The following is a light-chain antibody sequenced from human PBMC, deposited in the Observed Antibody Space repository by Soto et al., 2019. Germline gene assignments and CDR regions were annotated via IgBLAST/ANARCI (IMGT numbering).Light chain of an antibody. J-gene: IGKJ4*01. CDR3: QQYDNPPVT. V-gene: IGKV1-33*01. CDR2: DAS. Sequence: DIQMTQSPSSLSASVGDRVTITCQASQDISKYLNWYQQRPGKAPNLLIYDASSLEAGVQSRFTGSGSGTDFTFTISSLQPEDIATYYCQQYDNPPVTFGGGTKVEIK. CDR1: QDISKY.